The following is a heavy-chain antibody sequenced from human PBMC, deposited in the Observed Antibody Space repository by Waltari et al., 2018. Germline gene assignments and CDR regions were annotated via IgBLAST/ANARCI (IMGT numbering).Heavy chain of an antibody. J-gene: IGHJ6*03. CDR3: ASNSRGDDYYYYMDV. D-gene: IGHD3-10*01. CDR1: GGSISSYY. V-gene: IGHV4-4*07. Sequence: QVQLQESGPGLVKPSETLSLTCTVSGGSISSYYWSWLRQPAGKGLEWIGRIYTSGSTNYNPSLKSRVTMSVDTSKNQFSLKLSSVTAADTAVYYCASNSRGDDYYYYMDVWGKGTTVTISS. CDR2: IYTSGST.